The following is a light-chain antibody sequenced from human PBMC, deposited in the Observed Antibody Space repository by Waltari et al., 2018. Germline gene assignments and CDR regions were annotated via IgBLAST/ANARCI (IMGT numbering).Light chain of an antibody. CDR2: LDD. V-gene: IGLV3-1*01. J-gene: IGLJ2*01. CDR3: QSWDNSPVL. Sequence: TQPPSLSVSPGQTATISCSGDTLTHKYVACYQLRPGQAPLLVMFLDDKRPPGIPARFSGSKSGITATLTIGETQTLDVADYYCQSWDNSPVLFGGGTKLTVL. CDR1: TLTHKY.